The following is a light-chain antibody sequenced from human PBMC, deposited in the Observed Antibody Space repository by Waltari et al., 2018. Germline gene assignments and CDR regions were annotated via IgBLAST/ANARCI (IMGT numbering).Light chain of an antibody. J-gene: IGKJ5*01. CDR3: MQALHSIT. V-gene: IGKV2-30*01. Sequence: DVVLTQSPLSLPVTLGQPASISCRSSESLVYRDGNTYLDWFQQRPGQSPRRLIYKVSNRDSGVPDRFSGSGSGTIFTLRISRVEAEDVGVYYCMQALHSITFGQGTRLEIK. CDR2: KVS. CDR1: ESLVYRDGNTY.